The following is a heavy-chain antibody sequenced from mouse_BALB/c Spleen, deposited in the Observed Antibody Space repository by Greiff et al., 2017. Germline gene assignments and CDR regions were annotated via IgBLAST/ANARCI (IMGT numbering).Heavy chain of an antibody. CDR1: GYSITSDYA. CDR3: AKLLSYWYFDV. J-gene: IGHJ1*01. Sequence: EVKLMESGPGLVKPSQSLSLTCTVTGYSITSDYAWNWIRQFPGNKLEWMGYISYSGSTSYNPSLKSRISITRDTSKNQFFLQLNSVTTEDTATYYCAKLLSYWYFDVWGAGTTVTVSS. D-gene: IGHD1-1*01. V-gene: IGHV3-2*02. CDR2: ISYSGST.